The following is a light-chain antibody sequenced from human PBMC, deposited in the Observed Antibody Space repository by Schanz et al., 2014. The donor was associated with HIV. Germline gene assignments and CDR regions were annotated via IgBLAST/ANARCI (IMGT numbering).Light chain of an antibody. CDR2: GAS. V-gene: IGKV3-20*01. CDR1: QSVSGNF. CDR3: QQYGSSPPWT. J-gene: IGKJ1*01. Sequence: EIVLTQSPGILSLSPGERATLSCGASQSVSGNFLAWYQQKAGQAPRLLIYGASSRATGIPDRFTGSGSGTDFTLTISRLEPEDFAMYYCQQYGSSPPWTFGQGTKVEIK.